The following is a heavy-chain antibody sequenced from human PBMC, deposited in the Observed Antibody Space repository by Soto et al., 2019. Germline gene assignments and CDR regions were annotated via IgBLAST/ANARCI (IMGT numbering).Heavy chain of an antibody. CDR1: GFTFRNYG. V-gene: IGHV3-48*01. CDR3: ARDQLYYNDISGRPLNAFDV. Sequence: GGSLRLSFAASGFTFRNYGMNWVRQAPGKGLEGVSYIGIGSSTTYYADSVKGRFTISRDNAKNSLYLQMNSLRAEDTAVYYCARDQLYYNDISGRPLNAFDVWGQGTMVTVSS. CDR2: IGIGSSTT. D-gene: IGHD3-22*01. J-gene: IGHJ3*01.